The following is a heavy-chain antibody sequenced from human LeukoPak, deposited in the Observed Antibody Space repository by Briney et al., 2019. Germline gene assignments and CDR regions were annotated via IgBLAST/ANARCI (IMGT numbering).Heavy chain of an antibody. V-gene: IGHV1-69*13. CDR3: ASGGDGYKNWFDP. Sequence: ASVKVSCKASGYTFTSYGISWVRQAPGQGLEWMGGIIPIFGTANYAQKFQGRVTITADESTSTAYMELSSLRSEDTAVYYCASGGDGYKNWFDPWGQGTLVTVSS. CDR1: GYTFTSYG. CDR2: IIPIFGTA. J-gene: IGHJ5*02. D-gene: IGHD5-24*01.